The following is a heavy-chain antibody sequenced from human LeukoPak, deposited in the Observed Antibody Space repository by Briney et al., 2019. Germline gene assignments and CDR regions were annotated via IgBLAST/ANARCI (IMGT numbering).Heavy chain of an antibody. CDR3: ARLDLGYCSSTSCYENAFDI. CDR2: IWYDGSNK. V-gene: IGHV3-33*01. Sequence: GGSLRLSCAASGFTFSSYGMHWVRQAPGKGLEWVAVIWYDGSNKYYADSVKGRFTISRDNSKHTLYLQMNSLRAEDTAVYYCARLDLGYCSSTSCYENAFDIWGQGTMVTVSS. CDR1: GFTFSSYG. D-gene: IGHD2-2*01. J-gene: IGHJ3*02.